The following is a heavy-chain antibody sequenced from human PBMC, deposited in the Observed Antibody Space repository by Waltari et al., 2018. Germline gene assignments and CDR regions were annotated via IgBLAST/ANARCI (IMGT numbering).Heavy chain of an antibody. D-gene: IGHD3-16*01. CDR1: GFIFDHYW. J-gene: IGHJ3*02. CDR3: ATFSNWVHDTFDI. CDR2: IYGVDST. V-gene: IGHV3-66*01. Sequence: EVQLVESGGGSVQPGGSLRLSCAASGFIFDHYWMHWVRQAPGKGLEWISFIYGVDSTLYVDSVKGRFTVSRDNSKNTVHLQMNSVRVDDTAVYYCATFSNWVHDTFDIWGQGTLVSVSS.